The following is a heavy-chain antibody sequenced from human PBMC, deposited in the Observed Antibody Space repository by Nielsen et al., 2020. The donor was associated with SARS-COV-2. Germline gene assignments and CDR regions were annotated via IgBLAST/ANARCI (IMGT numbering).Heavy chain of an antibody. V-gene: IGHV3-53*01. CDR2: IYSGGST. CDR3: ARDLGRQGDDAFDI. CDR1: GFTVSSNY. J-gene: IGHJ3*02. D-gene: IGHD7-27*01. Sequence: GESLKISCAASGFTVSSNYMSWVRQAPGKGLEWVSVIYSGGSTYYADSVKGRFTISRDNSKNTLYLQMNSLRAEDTAVYYCARDLGRQGDDAFDIWGQGTMVTVS.